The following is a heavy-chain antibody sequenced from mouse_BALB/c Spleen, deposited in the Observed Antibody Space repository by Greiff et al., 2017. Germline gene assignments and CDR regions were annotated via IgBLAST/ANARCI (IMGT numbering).Heavy chain of an antibody. Sequence: QVQLQQSGPGLVKPSQSLFLTCSITGFPITSGYYWIWIRQSPGKPLEWMGYITHSGETFYNPSLQSPISITRETSKNQFFLQLNSVTTEDTAMYYCAGDRSGYGSFDYWGQGTTLTVSS. CDR3: AGDRSGYGSFDY. V-gene: IGHV12-3*01. CDR1: GFPITSGYY. D-gene: IGHD2-2*01. CDR2: ITHSGET. J-gene: IGHJ2*01.